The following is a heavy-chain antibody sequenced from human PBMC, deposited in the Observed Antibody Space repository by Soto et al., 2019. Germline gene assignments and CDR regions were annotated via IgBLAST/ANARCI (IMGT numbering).Heavy chain of an antibody. D-gene: IGHD2-15*01. CDR3: AREWSALDF. V-gene: IGHV4-59*11. CDR1: GASNSDHK. J-gene: IGHJ4*02. CDR2: TYYSGYT. Sequence: PSETLSLTCTVSGASNSDHKWRWIRQPPGMGLEWIGYTYYSGYTSYNPSLKSRITISVDTSKNQFSLTLNSVTAADTAVYYCAREWSALDFWGQGTLVTVSS.